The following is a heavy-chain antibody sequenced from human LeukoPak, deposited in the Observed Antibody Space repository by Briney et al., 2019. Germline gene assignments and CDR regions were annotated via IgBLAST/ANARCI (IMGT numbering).Heavy chain of an antibody. V-gene: IGHV3-11*01. CDR3: ARPFIVDPDAFDI. CDR1: GFTFSDYY. J-gene: IGHJ3*02. Sequence: GGSLRLSCAASGFTFSDYYMSWIRQAPGKGLEWVSYISSSGSIIYYADSVEGRFTISRDNAKNSLYLQMNSLRAEDTAVYYCARPFIVDPDAFDIWCQGTMVTVSS. CDR2: ISSSGSII. D-gene: IGHD2-15*01.